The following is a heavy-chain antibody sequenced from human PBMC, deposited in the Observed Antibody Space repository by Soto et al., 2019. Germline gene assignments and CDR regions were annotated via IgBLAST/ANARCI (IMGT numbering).Heavy chain of an antibody. Sequence: QVQLVQSGAEVKKPGSSVKVSCKASGGTFSSYAISLVRQAPVQGLEWMGGIIPIFGTANYAQKFKGRVTIHADKSTSTGYLGVRRLRSEDTAVYYCERGKDTAMALGDYWGEGTLVTVYS. V-gene: IGHV1-69*06. CDR3: ERGKDTAMALGDY. J-gene: IGHJ4*02. D-gene: IGHD5-18*01. CDR2: IIPIFGTA. CDR1: GGTFSSYA.